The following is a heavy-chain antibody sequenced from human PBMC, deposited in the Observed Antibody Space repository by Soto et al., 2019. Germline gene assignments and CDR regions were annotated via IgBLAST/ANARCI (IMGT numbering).Heavy chain of an antibody. CDR2: ISVGGTT. V-gene: IGHV4-4*02. CDR1: GGSLSSGDW. D-gene: IGHD2-21*01. J-gene: IGHJ4*02. CDR3: ARGGDYAAGFDC. Sequence: QLQLQESGPGLVEPSGTLSLACGVSGGSLSSGDWWRWVRQPPGKGLEWIGEISVGGTTSYNPSLKSRVRMSLDTSQNHFSLKVSSVITADTAVYYCARGGDYAAGFDCWGQGTLVTVSS.